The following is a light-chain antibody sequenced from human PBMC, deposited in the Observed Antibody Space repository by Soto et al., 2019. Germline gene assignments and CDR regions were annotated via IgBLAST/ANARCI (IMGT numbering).Light chain of an antibody. CDR1: SNDVGGYKY. CDR2: EVN. V-gene: IGLV2-14*03. J-gene: IGLJ1*01. CDR3: SSYSSNNILSYV. Sequence: QSALTQPASVSGAPGQSITISCTGTSNDVGGYKYVSWYQQRPGTAPKFIMFEVNNRPSGVSDRFSGSRSANTASLTISGLQAQDEADYYCSSYSSNNILSYVFGTGTKLTVL.